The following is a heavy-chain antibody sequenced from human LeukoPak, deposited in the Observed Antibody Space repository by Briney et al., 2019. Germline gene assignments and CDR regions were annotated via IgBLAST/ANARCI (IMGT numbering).Heavy chain of an antibody. CDR3: ARGRALNDY. J-gene: IGHJ4*02. CDR2: IKQDGSEI. Sequence: GGSLRLSCAASGFTFSSYAMSWVRQAPGKGLEWVASIKQDGSEISYVDSVKGRFTISRDNAKNSLYLQMNSLRAEDTAVYYCARGRALNDYWGQGTLVTVSS. V-gene: IGHV3-7*01. CDR1: GFTFSSYA.